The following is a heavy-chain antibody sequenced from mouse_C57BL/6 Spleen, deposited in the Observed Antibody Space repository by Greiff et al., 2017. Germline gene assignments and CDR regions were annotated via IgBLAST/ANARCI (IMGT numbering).Heavy chain of an antibody. D-gene: IGHD2-3*01. CDR3: ARSGLLYYFDY. J-gene: IGHJ2*01. Sequence: QVQLQQPGAELVKPGASVKLSCKASGYTFTSYWMQWVKQRPGQGLEWIGEIDPSDSYTNYNQKFKDKATLTVDTSSSTAYMQLSSLTSEDSAVYYCARSGLLYYFDYWGQGTTLTVSS. CDR2: IDPSDSYT. CDR1: GYTFTSYW. V-gene: IGHV1-50*01.